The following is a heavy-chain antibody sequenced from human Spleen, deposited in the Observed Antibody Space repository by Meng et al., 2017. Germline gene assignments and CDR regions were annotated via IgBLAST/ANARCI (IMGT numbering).Heavy chain of an antibody. Sequence: GESLKISCTASGFTFGDYAMSWVRQARGKGLEWVGFIRSKAYGGTTEYAASVKGRFTISRDDSKSIAYLQMNSLKTEDTAVYYCTRDAEDIVVVVAATLSYFDYWGQGTLVTVSS. D-gene: IGHD2-15*01. CDR3: TRDAEDIVVVVAATLSYFDY. J-gene: IGHJ4*02. CDR2: IRSKAYGGTT. CDR1: GFTFGDYA. V-gene: IGHV3-49*04.